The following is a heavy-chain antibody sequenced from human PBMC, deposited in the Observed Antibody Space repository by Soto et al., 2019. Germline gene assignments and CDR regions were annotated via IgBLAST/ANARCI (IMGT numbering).Heavy chain of an antibody. Sequence: GESLKISCKGSGYSFTSYWIGWVRQMPGKGLEWMGIIYPGDSDTRYSPSFQGQVTISADKSISTAYLQWSSLKASDTAMYYCARHSGYSGYDSVTRVNYYMDVWGKGTTVTVSS. CDR3: ARHSGYSGYDSVTRVNYYMDV. V-gene: IGHV5-51*01. CDR2: IYPGDSDT. CDR1: GYSFTSYW. D-gene: IGHD5-12*01. J-gene: IGHJ6*03.